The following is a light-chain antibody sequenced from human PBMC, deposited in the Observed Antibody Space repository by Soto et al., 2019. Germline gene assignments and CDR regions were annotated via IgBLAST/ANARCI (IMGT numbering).Light chain of an antibody. CDR1: SRDVGGYNS. CDR2: DVS. Sequence: QSALTQPASVSGSPGLSIAISCTGTSRDVGGYNSVSWYQQQPGKVPKLMIYDVSNRPSGVSNRFSGSKSGNTASLTISGLQAEDEGDYYCSSYTTGGSYDFGTGTKVTVL. V-gene: IGLV2-14*01. J-gene: IGLJ1*01. CDR3: SSYTTGGSYD.